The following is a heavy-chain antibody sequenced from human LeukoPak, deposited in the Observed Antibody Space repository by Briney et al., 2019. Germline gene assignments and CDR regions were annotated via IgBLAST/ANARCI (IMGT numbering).Heavy chain of an antibody. Sequence: GASVKVSCKASGYTFTGYYMHWVRQAPGQGLEWMGWINPNSGGTNYAQKFQGRVTMTRDTSISTAYMELSRLRSEDTAVYYCARAVGYCSSTSCYGSVWFDPWGQGTLVTVSS. V-gene: IGHV1-2*02. J-gene: IGHJ5*02. CDR2: INPNSGGT. D-gene: IGHD2-2*01. CDR1: GYTFTGYY. CDR3: ARAVGYCSSTSCYGSVWFDP.